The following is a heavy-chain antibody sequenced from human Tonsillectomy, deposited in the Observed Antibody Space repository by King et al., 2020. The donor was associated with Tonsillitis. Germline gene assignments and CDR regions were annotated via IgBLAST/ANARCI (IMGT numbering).Heavy chain of an antibody. V-gene: IGHV4-34*01. CDR1: GGSFSGYY. J-gene: IGHJ5*02. CDR3: ARGLQSMSWFDP. Sequence: VQLQQWGAGLLKPSEPLSLPCAVYGGSFSGYYWSWIRQPPGKGLEWIGEINHSGSTNYNPSLKSRVTISVDTSKNQFSLKLSSVTAADTAVYYCARGLQSMSWFDPWGQGTLVTVSS. CDR2: INHSGST. D-gene: IGHD5-24*01.